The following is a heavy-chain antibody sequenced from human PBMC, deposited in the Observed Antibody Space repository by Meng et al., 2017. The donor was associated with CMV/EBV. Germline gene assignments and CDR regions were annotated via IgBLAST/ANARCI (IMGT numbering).Heavy chain of an antibody. J-gene: IGHJ6*02. Sequence: SVKVSCKASGGTFSSYAISWVRQAPGQGLEWMGGIIPIFGTANYAQKFQGRVTITTDESTSRAYMELSSLRSEDTAVYYCARGIVVVPAALSYYYYYGMDVWGQGTTVTVSS. V-gene: IGHV1-69*05. CDR2: IIPIFGTA. CDR1: GGTFSSYA. CDR3: ARGIVVVPAALSYYYYYGMDV. D-gene: IGHD2-2*01.